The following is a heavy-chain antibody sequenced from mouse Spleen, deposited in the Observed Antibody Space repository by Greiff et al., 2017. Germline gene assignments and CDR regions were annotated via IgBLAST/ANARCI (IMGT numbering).Heavy chain of an antibody. Sequence: EVHLVESGGGLVKPGGSLKLSCAASGFTFSSYAMSRVRQSPEKRLEWVAEISSGGSYTYYPDTVTGRFTISRDNAKNTLYLEMSSLRSEDTAMYYCARVYYGSRADYFDYWGQGTTLTVSS. D-gene: IGHD1-1*01. J-gene: IGHJ2*01. CDR3: ARVYYGSRADYFDY. CDR2: ISSGGSYT. CDR1: GFTFSSYA. V-gene: IGHV5-9-4*01.